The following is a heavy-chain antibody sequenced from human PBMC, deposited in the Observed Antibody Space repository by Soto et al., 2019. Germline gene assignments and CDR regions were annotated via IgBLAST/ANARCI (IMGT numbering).Heavy chain of an antibody. CDR2: ISGRSDGT. J-gene: IGHJ6*02. CDR3: AKRRFGVEYGMDV. CDR1: GSTFDRFA. V-gene: IGHV3-23*01. Sequence: EVQLLDSGGGLVQPGGSLRLSCAASGSTFDRFAMNWVRQAPGKGLEWVSTISGRSDGTYYSDSVRGRFTISRDNSKNTVYLQMNSLRVEDTAVYYCAKRRFGVEYGMDVWGQGTTVTVSS. D-gene: IGHD3-3*01.